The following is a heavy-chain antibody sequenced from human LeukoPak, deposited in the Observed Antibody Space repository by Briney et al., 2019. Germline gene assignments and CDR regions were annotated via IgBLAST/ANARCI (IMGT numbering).Heavy chain of an antibody. CDR3: AREGNLAAGTGFGP. CDR1: GGSISRTTYW. Sequence: SETLSLTCTVSGGSISRTTYWWAWIRQPPGKGLEWIGSISYTGSTYYNPSLKSRVTTSVDTSKNQFSLQLSSVTAADTAVYYCAREGNLAAGTGFGPWGQGTLVTVSS. V-gene: IGHV4-39*02. D-gene: IGHD6-13*01. CDR2: ISYTGST. J-gene: IGHJ5*02.